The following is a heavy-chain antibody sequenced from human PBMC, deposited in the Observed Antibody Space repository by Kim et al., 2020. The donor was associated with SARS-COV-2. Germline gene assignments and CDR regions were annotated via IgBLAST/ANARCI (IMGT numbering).Heavy chain of an antibody. V-gene: IGHV3-30-3*01. Sequence: GGSLRLSCAASGFTFSSYAMHWVRQAPGKGLEWVAVISYDGSNKYYADSVKGRFTISRDNSKNTLYLQMNSLRAEDTAVYYCARERCSSTSCYPYYYYYMDVWGKGTTVTVSS. D-gene: IGHD2-2*01. CDR3: ARERCSSTSCYPYYYYYMDV. J-gene: IGHJ6*03. CDR2: ISYDGSNK. CDR1: GFTFSSYA.